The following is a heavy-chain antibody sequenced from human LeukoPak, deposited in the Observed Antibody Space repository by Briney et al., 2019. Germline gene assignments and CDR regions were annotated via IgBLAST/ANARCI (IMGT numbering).Heavy chain of an antibody. V-gene: IGHV3-48*03. CDR3: TRGLVV. CDR2: ISSGGTTI. CDR1: GFTFSEFE. Sequence: GGSLRLSCAASGFTFSEFEMNWVRQAPGKGLGWVSDISSGGTTIFYADSVKGRFTISRDNAKNSLYLQMNSLRDEDTAIYYCTRGLVVWGQGALVTVSS. D-gene: IGHD2-2*01. J-gene: IGHJ4*02.